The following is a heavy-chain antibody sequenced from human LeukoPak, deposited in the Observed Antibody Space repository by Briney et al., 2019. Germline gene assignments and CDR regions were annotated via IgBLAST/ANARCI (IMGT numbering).Heavy chain of an antibody. CDR1: GYTFSSYG. D-gene: IGHD3-10*01. CDR3: ARDRLYYYGSLIDY. CDR2: ISGYNGNT. V-gene: IGHV1-18*01. Sequence: ASVKVSCKSSGYTFSSYGISWVRQAPGQGLEWMGWISGYNGNTNYAQKFQGRVTMTTDTSTGTSYMELRSLRSDDTAVYYCARDRLYYYGSLIDYWGQGTLVTVSS. J-gene: IGHJ4*02.